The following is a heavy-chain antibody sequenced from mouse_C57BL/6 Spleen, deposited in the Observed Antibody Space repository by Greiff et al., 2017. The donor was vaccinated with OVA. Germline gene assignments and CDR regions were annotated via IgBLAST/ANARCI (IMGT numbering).Heavy chain of an antibody. CDR1: GYTFTDYN. Sequence: EVQLQQSGPELVKPGASVKIPCKASGYTFTDYNMDWVKQSHGKSLEWIGDINPNNGGTIYNQKFKGKATLTVDKSSSTAYMELRSLTSEDTAVYYCARREIYYGLDYWGQGTTLTVSS. V-gene: IGHV1-18*01. J-gene: IGHJ2*01. CDR2: INPNNGGT. CDR3: ARREIYYGLDY. D-gene: IGHD2-1*01.